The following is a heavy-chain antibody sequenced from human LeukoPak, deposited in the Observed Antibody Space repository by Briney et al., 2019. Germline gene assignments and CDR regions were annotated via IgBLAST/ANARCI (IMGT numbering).Heavy chain of an antibody. V-gene: IGHV4-39*01. Sequence: PSETLSLTCTVSGGSISSSSYYWGWIRQPPGKGLEWIGSIYYSGSTYYNPSLKSRVTISVDTSKNQFSLKLSSVTAADTAVYYCARTRGDSGYDPHFDYWGQGTLVTVSS. CDR1: GGSISSSSYY. D-gene: IGHD5-12*01. CDR2: IYYSGST. J-gene: IGHJ4*02. CDR3: ARTRGDSGYDPHFDY.